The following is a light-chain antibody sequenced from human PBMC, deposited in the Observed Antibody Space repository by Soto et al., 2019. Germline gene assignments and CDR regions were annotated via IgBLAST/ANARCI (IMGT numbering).Light chain of an antibody. Sequence: QAVVTQPPSASGSPGQSVTISCTGTSSDIGGYNYVSWYQQHPGKAPKLMIYEVTKRPSGVPDRFSGSKSGNTASLTVSGLQAEDEADYYCSSYAGSNNLGLFGGGTKVTVL. CDR1: SSDIGGYNY. V-gene: IGLV2-8*01. CDR2: EVT. J-gene: IGLJ2*01. CDR3: SSYAGSNNLGL.